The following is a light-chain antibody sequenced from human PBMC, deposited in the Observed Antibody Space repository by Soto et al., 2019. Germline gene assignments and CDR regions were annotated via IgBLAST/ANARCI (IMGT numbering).Light chain of an antibody. J-gene: IGKJ4*01. CDR2: WAS. CDR1: QSVLYSSNSKNY. Sequence: DIVMTQSPDSLAVSLGERATIDCKSSQSVLYSSNSKNYLAWYRQKPGQPPKLLIYWASTRVSGVPDRFSGSGSGTDFTLTISSLLAEDVAVYYCQQYYSTPLTFGGGTKVEIK. V-gene: IGKV4-1*01. CDR3: QQYYSTPLT.